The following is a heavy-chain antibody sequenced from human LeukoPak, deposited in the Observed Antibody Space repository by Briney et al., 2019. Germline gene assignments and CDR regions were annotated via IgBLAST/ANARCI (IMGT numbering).Heavy chain of an antibody. Sequence: GGSLRLSCAASGFTFSSYGMHWVRQAPGKGLEWVSYISSSSSTIYYADSVKGRFTISRDNAKDSLYLQMNSLRAEDTAVYYCARGFYGAGSYSSDYWGQGTLVTVSS. D-gene: IGHD3-10*01. CDR2: ISSSSSTI. J-gene: IGHJ4*02. CDR1: GFTFSSYG. V-gene: IGHV3-48*04. CDR3: ARGFYGAGSYSSDY.